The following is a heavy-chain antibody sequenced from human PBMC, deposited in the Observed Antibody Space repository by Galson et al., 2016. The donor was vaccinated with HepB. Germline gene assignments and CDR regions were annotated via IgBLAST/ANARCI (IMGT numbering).Heavy chain of an antibody. V-gene: IGHV4-39*07. CDR1: GGSLSSAAYY. Sequence: SETLSLTCSVSGGSLSSAAYYWGWIRQPPGEGLEWIGSVSYSGSNYYNLSLKSRATISVDTSKNQLSLKLRSVTAADTAFYYCAREWQARLWYFDLWGRGTLATVSS. J-gene: IGHJ2*01. D-gene: IGHD5-24*01. CDR2: VSYSGSN. CDR3: AREWQARLWYFDL.